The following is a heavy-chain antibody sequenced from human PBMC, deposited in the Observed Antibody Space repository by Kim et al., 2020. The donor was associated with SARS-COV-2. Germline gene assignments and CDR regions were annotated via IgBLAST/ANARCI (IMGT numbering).Heavy chain of an antibody. V-gene: IGHV3-7*01. D-gene: IGHD6-13*01. Sequence: GGSLRLSCAASGFALSSYWMTWVRQAPGKGLELVANTRKDGGAAHYADSVKGRFSISRDNLKNSLYLQMNSLRVEDTAVYYCARDFNTRDDSRWFDAFDIWGQGTGVTVSS. CDR3: ARDFNTRDDSRWFDAFDI. CDR2: TRKDGGAA. J-gene: IGHJ3*02. CDR1: GFALSSYW.